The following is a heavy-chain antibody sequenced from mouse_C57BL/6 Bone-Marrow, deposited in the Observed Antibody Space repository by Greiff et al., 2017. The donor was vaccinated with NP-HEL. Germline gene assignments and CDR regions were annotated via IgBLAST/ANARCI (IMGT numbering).Heavy chain of an antibody. V-gene: IGHV1-69*01. J-gene: IGHJ4*01. D-gene: IGHD5-5*01. Sequence: QVQLQQPGAELVLPGASVKLSCKASGSPFPRYWLHWVHQRPGPGLEWIREIDPSDSDTNYNQKFKGKSTLTVDKSSSTAYMPLSSLTSDDSAVYYCARDSLPLPMDYWGQGTSVTVSS. CDR3: ARDSLPLPMDY. CDR2: IDPSDSDT. CDR1: GSPFPRYW.